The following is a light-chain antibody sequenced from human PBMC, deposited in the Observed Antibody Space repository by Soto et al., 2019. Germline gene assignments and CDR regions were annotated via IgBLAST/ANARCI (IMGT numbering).Light chain of an antibody. J-gene: IGKJ4*01. Sequence: EIVMTQSPATLSVSTGERATLSCRASQSVSSLLAWYQQKPGQAPRLLIHRASTRATGIPSRFSGSGSGTEFTLTISSLQSEDFAVYYCQQFNSWPLTFGGGTRVELK. CDR1: QSVSSL. V-gene: IGKV3-15*01. CDR3: QQFNSWPLT. CDR2: RAS.